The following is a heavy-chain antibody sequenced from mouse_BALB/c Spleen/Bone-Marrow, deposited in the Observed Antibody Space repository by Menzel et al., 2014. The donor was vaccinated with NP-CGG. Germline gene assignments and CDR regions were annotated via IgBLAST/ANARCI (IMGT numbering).Heavy chain of an antibody. V-gene: IGHV7-3*02. CDR3: ARDYLYYFDY. CDR1: GFTFXDHY. J-gene: IGHJ2*01. CDR2: IRNKANGYTT. Sequence: DVKLQESGGGLVQPGGFLRLSCATSGFTFXDHYMSWVRQPPGKALEWLGFIRNKANGYTTEYSASVKGRFTISRDNSQSIVYLQMNTLRAEDSATYYCARDYLYYFDYWGQGTTLTVSS. D-gene: IGHD2-1*01.